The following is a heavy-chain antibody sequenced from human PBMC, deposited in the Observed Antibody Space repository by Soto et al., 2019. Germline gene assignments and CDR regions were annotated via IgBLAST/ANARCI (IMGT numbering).Heavy chain of an antibody. CDR1: GGSISSGGYS. CDR2: IYHSGST. V-gene: IGHV4-30-2*01. CDR3: ARVPSP. J-gene: IGHJ5*02. Sequence: QLQLQESGSGLVKPSQTLSLTCAVSGGSISSGGYSWSWFRQPPGKGLEWIGYIYHSGSTYYNPSLKSRVTISVDRSKNQFSLKLSSVTAADPAVYYCARVPSPWGQGTLVTVSS.